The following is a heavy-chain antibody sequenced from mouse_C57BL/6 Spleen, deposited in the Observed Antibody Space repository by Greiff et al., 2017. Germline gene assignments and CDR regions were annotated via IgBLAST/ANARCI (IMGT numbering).Heavy chain of an antibody. V-gene: IGHV1-74*01. CDR3: AIGISSAQGTCSPFDY. CDR1: GYTFTSYW. J-gene: IGHJ2*01. D-gene: IGHD2-14*01. CDR2: IHPSDSDT. Sequence: QVQLQQPGAELVKPGASVKVSCKASGYTFTSYWMHWVKQRPGQGLEWIGRIHPSDSDTNYNQKFKGKATLTVDKSSSTAYMQLSSLTSEDSAVYYCAIGISSAQGTCSPFDYWGQGTTLTVSS.